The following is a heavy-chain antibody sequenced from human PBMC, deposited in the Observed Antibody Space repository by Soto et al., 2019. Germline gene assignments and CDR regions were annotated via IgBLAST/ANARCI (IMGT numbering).Heavy chain of an antibody. J-gene: IGHJ6*02. CDR1: GGSISSSNW. V-gene: IGHV4-4*02. CDR2: IYHSGST. CDR3: AREWGYSSSWDRDYYGMDV. Sequence: TSENLPHTCAVSGGSISSSNWWSWVRQPPGKGLEWIGEIYHSGSTNYNPSLKSRVTISVDKSKNQFSLKLSSVTAADTAVYYCAREWGYSSSWDRDYYGMDVWAQVTTVT. D-gene: IGHD6-13*01.